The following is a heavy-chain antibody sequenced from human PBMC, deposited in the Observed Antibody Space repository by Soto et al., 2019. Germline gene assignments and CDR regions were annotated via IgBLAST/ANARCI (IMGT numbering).Heavy chain of an antibody. D-gene: IGHD3-10*01. CDR1: GFTFSNAW. V-gene: IGHV3-15*01. Sequence: RGSLRLSCAASGFTFSNAWMSWVRQAPGKGLEWVGRIKSKTDGGTTDYAAPVKGRFTISRDDSKNTLYLQMNSLKTEDTAVYYCTITYYYGSGSNYGMDVWGQGTTVTVSS. J-gene: IGHJ6*02. CDR2: IKSKTDGGTT. CDR3: TITYYYGSGSNYGMDV.